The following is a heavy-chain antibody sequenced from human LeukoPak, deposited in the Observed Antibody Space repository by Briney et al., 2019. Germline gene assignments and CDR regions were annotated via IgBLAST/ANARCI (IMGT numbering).Heavy chain of an antibody. J-gene: IGHJ6*03. Sequence: SETLSLTCTVSGGSINSYYWSWIRQPPGKGLEWIGYIYYSGSTYYNPSLKSRVTISVDTSKNQFSLKLRSVTAADTAVYFCARGRVSSSTWYSTYYYYFYMDVWGKGTTVTVSS. CDR3: ARGRVSSSTWYSTYYYYFYMDV. CDR1: GGSINSYY. V-gene: IGHV4-59*01. CDR2: IYYSGST. D-gene: IGHD1-1*01.